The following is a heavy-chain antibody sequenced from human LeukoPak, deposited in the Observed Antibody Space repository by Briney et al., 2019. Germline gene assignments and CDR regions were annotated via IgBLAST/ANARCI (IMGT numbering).Heavy chain of an antibody. CDR2: INPNSGGT. Sequence: GASVKVSCKASGYTFTGYYMHWVRQAPGQGLEWMGWINPNSGGTNYAQKFQGRVTMTRDTSISTAYMELSRLRSDDTAVYYCARDEGYCSSTSCSNYYYYGMDVWGKGTTVTVSS. CDR3: ARDEGYCSSTSCSNYYYYGMDV. CDR1: GYTFTGYY. V-gene: IGHV1-2*02. J-gene: IGHJ6*04. D-gene: IGHD2-2*01.